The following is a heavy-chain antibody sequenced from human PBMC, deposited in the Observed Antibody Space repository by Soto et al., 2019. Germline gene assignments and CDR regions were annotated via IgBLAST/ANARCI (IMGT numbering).Heavy chain of an antibody. CDR3: ASDRSSGWDQGYGMDV. CDR1: GGSISSYY. V-gene: IGHV4-4*07. D-gene: IGHD6-19*01. Sequence: SETLSLTCTVSGGSISSYYWSWIRQPAGKGLEWIGRIYTSGSTNYNPSLKSRVTMSVDTSKNQFSLKLRSVTAADTAVYYCASDRSSGWDQGYGMDVWGQGTTVTVSS. J-gene: IGHJ6*02. CDR2: IYTSGST.